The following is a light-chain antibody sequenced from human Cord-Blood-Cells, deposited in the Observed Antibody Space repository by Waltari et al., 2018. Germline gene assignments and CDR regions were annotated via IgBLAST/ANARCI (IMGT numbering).Light chain of an antibody. CDR3: NSRDSSGNHLV. Sequence: SSELTQDPAVSVALGLTVRITCQGASLRSYYASWYQQKPGQAPVLVIYGKNNRPSGIPDRFSGSSSGNTASLTITGAQAEDEADYYCNSRDSSGNHLVFGGGTKLTVL. CDR2: GKN. J-gene: IGLJ3*02. CDR1: SLRSYY. V-gene: IGLV3-19*01.